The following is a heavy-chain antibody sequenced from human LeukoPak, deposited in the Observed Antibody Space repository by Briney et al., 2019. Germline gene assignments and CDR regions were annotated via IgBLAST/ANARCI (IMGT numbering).Heavy chain of an antibody. D-gene: IGHD6-19*01. CDR1: GFTFRSCA. CDR2: ISGSGGDT. CDR3: AKTTAGYSSGRYPGWPIDY. Sequence: PGGSLRLSCAASGFTFRSCAIYWVRQAPGKGLEWVSGISGSGGDTYFADSVKGRFTISRDNSKNTVFLQMDSLRAEDTVVYYCAKTTAGYSSGRYPGWPIDYWGQGTLVTVSS. V-gene: IGHV3-23*01. J-gene: IGHJ4*02.